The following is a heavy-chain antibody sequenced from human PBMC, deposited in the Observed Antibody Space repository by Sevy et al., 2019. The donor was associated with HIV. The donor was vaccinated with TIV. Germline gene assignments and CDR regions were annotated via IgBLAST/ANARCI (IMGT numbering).Heavy chain of an antibody. V-gene: IGHV3-7*01. Sequence: GGSLRLSCAASGFSFSIYWMSWVRQAPRKGLEWVASTKEDGSERKYVDSVKGRFIISRDNAKNALYLQMNSLRAEDTAVYYCVRDFDKDDSGYSDWFDSWGQGTLVTVSS. CDR1: GFSFSIYW. CDR2: TKEDGSER. D-gene: IGHD3-22*01. J-gene: IGHJ5*01. CDR3: VRDFDKDDSGYSDWFDS.